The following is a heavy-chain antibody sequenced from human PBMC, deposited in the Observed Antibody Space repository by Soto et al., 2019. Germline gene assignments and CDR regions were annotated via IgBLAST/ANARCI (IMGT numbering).Heavy chain of an antibody. CDR3: ARGLYYYDSSGYYYPSFQH. CDR1: GFTFSSYG. D-gene: IGHD3-22*01. CDR2: IWYDGSNK. Sequence: VGSLRLSCAASGFTFSSYGMHWVRQAPGKGLEWVAVIWYDGSNKYYADSVKGRFTISRDNSKNTLYLQMNSLRAEDTAVYYCARGLYYYDSSGYYYPSFQHWGQGTLVTVSS. J-gene: IGHJ1*01. V-gene: IGHV3-33*01.